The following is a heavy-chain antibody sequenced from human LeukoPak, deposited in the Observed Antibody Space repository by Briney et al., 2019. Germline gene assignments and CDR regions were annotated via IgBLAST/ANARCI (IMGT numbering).Heavy chain of an antibody. J-gene: IGHJ4*02. V-gene: IGHV3-33*01. D-gene: IGHD6-13*01. CDR2: IWYDGSNK. Sequence: PGRSLRLSCAASGFTFSSYGMHWVRQAPGKGLEWVAVIWYDGSNKYYADSVKGRFTISRDNSKNTLYLQMNSLRAEDTAVYYCAREDKIAAAFDYWGQGTLVTVSS. CDR3: AREDKIAAAFDY. CDR1: GFTFSSYG.